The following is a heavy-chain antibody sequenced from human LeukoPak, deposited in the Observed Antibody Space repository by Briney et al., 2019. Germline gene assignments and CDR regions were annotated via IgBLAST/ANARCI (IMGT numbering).Heavy chain of an antibody. D-gene: IGHD3-22*01. CDR3: ARGGRITMIVVVTPAFDY. CDR1: GGSFSGYY. CDR2: INHSGST. J-gene: IGHJ4*02. V-gene: IGHV4-34*01. Sequence: SETLSLTCAVYGGSFSGYYWSWIRQPPGKGPEWIGEINHSGSTNYNPSLKSRVTISVDTSKNQFSLKLSSVTAADTAVYYCARGGRITMIVVVTPAFDYWGQGTLVTVSS.